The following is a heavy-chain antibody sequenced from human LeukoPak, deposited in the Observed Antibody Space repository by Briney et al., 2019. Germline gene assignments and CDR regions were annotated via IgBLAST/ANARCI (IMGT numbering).Heavy chain of an antibody. CDR3: AREVRFQYYSGSGSYFFDY. CDR1: GGSISSYY. D-gene: IGHD3-10*01. J-gene: IGHJ4*02. CDR2: IYTSGST. V-gene: IGHV4-4*07. Sequence: SETLSLTCTVSGGSISSYYWSWIRQPAGKGLEWIRRIYTSGSTNYNPSLKSRVTMSVDTSKNQFSLKLSSVTAADTAVYYCAREVRFQYYSGSGSYFFDYWGQGTLVTVSS.